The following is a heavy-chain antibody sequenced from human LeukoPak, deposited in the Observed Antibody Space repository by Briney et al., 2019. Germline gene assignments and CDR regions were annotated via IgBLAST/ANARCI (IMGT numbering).Heavy chain of an antibody. CDR3: ARHPMGATIDY. CDR1: GVSISSSSYY. CDR2: IHYSGGT. V-gene: IGHV4-39*01. Sequence: PSETLSLTCTVSGVSISSSSYYWAWIRQPPGKGLEWIGSIHYSGGTYYNPSLKSRVTVSGDTSKNQFSLKLSSLTAADTAVYYCARHPMGATIDYWGQGTLVTVSS. J-gene: IGHJ4*02. D-gene: IGHD1-26*01.